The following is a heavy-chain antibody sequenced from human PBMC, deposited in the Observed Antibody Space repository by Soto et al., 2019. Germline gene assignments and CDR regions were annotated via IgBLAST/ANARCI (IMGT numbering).Heavy chain of an antibody. V-gene: IGHV4-4*02. CDR3: ARSMATIESDYFDY. D-gene: IGHD5-12*01. CDR1: GGSISSSNW. Sequence: GGSISSSNWWSWVRQPPGKGLEWIGEIYHSGSTNYNPSLKSRVTISVDKSKNQFSLKLSSVTAADTAVYYCARSMATIESDYFDYWGQGTLVTVSS. CDR2: IYHSGST. J-gene: IGHJ4*02.